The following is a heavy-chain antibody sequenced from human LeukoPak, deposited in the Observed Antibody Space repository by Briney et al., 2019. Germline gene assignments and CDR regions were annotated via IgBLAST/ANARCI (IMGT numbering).Heavy chain of an antibody. V-gene: IGHV3-30-3*01. CDR1: GSTFISYA. Sequence: PGGSLRLSCAASGSTFISYAMHWVRQAPGKGLEWVAVISYDGSNKYYADSVKGRFTISRDNSKNTLYLQMNSLRAEDTAVYYCARDRGTMVRGVIWYFDYWGQGTLVTVSS. CDR3: ARDRGTMVRGVIWYFDY. J-gene: IGHJ4*02. D-gene: IGHD3-10*01. CDR2: ISYDGSNK.